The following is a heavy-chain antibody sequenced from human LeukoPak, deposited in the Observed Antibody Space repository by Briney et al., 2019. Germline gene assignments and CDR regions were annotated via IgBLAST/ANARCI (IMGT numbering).Heavy chain of an antibody. V-gene: IGHV3-7*05. CDR1: GFTFSSYW. D-gene: IGHD5-18*01. CDR2: IKQDGSEK. Sequence: GGSLRLPCAASGFTFSSYWMTWVRQAPGKGLEWVANIKQDGSEKYYVDSVKGRFTISRDNAKNSLYLQMNSLRTEDTAVYYCAREGAMAAGWYFDYWGQGTLVTVSS. J-gene: IGHJ4*02. CDR3: AREGAMAAGWYFDY.